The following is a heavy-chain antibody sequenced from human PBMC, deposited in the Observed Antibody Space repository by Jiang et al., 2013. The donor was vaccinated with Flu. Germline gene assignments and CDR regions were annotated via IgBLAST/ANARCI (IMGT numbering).Heavy chain of an antibody. J-gene: IGHJ6*02. Sequence: VQLVESGGGLVQPGGSLRLSCAASGFTFSSYAMSWVRQAPGKGLEWVSAISGSGGSTYYADSVKGRFTISRDNSKNTLYLQMNSLRAEDTAVYYCAKGVWGGSGSYDYYYGMDVVGPRDHGHRLL. V-gene: IGHV3-23*04. D-gene: IGHD3-10*01. CDR2: ISGSGGST. CDR1: GFTFSSYA. CDR3: AKGVWGGSGSYDYYYGMDV.